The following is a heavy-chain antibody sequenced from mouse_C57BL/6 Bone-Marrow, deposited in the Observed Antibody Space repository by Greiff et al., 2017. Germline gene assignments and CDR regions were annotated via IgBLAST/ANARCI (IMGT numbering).Heavy chain of an antibody. CDR1: GFTFSSYA. Sequence: EVNVVESGGGLVKPGGSLKLSCAASGFTFSSYAMSWVRQTPEKRLEWVATISDGGSYTYYPDNVKGRITISRDNAKNNLYLQMSHLKSEDTAMYYCARDPGYYAMDYWGQGTSVTVSS. V-gene: IGHV5-4*01. CDR3: ARDPGYYAMDY. J-gene: IGHJ4*01. CDR2: ISDGGSYT.